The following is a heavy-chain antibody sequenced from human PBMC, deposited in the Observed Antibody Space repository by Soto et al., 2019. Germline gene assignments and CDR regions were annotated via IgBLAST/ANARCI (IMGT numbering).Heavy chain of an antibody. Sequence: QVQLVQSGAEVKKPGASVKVSCKASGYTFPSYGISWVRQAPGQGLEWMGWISAYNGNTKYAQKLQGRVTMTTDTAPSTAYMELRSMRSDDTAVYYCARDLGGSYYAPVDYWGQGTLVTVSS. CDR3: ARDLGGSYYAPVDY. J-gene: IGHJ4*02. D-gene: IGHD1-26*01. CDR1: GYTFPSYG. CDR2: ISAYNGNT. V-gene: IGHV1-18*01.